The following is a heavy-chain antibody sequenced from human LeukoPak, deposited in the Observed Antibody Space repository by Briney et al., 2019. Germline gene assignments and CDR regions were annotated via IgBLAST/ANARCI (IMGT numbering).Heavy chain of an antibody. CDR2: INPNSGGT. CDR3: ARGASITIFGVVPLH. Sequence: RASVKVSCKASGYTFTGYYMHWVRQAPGQGLEWMGWINPNSGGTNYAQKFQGRVTMTRDTSISTAYMELSRLRSDDTAVYYCARGASITIFGVVPLHWGQGTLVTVSS. D-gene: IGHD3-3*01. CDR1: GYTFTGYY. J-gene: IGHJ1*01. V-gene: IGHV1-2*02.